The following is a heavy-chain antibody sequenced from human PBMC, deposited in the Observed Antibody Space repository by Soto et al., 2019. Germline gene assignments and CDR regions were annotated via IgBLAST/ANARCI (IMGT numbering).Heavy chain of an antibody. CDR3: AKDLIVVVITTEINWFDP. CDR2: ISGSGGST. Sequence: GGSLRLSCAASGFTFSSYAMSWVRQAPGKGLEWVSAISGSGGSTYYADSVKGRFTISRDNSKNTLYLQMNSLRAEDTAVYYCAKDLIVVVITTEINWFDPWGQGTLGTVSS. CDR1: GFTFSSYA. D-gene: IGHD3-22*01. V-gene: IGHV3-23*01. J-gene: IGHJ5*02.